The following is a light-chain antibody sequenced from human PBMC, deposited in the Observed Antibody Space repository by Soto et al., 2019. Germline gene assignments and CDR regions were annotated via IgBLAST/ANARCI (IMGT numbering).Light chain of an antibody. J-gene: IGLJ1*01. CDR1: SSDVGGYNF. CDR3: CSYAGPYTSV. Sequence: QSVLTQPRSVSGSPGQSVTISCTGTSSDVGGYNFVSWYQQHPGKAPKLMIFDVTERPSGVPDRFSGFKSGNTASLTTSGLQADDEADYYCCSYAGPYTSVFGTGTKVTVL. CDR2: DVT. V-gene: IGLV2-11*01.